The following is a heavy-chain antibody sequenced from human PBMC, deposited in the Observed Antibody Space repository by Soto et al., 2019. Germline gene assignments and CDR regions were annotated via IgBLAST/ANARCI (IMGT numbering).Heavy chain of an antibody. CDR2: ISWDGGST. J-gene: IGHJ6*02. V-gene: IGHV3-43*01. Sequence: GGSLRLSCAASGFTFDDYTMHWVRQAPGKGLEWVSLISWDGGSTYYADSVKGRFTISRDNSKNSLYLQMNSLRTEDTALYYCAKDVKQLVDYYYYGMDVWGQGTTVTVSS. D-gene: IGHD6-6*01. CDR1: GFTFDDYT. CDR3: AKDVKQLVDYYYYGMDV.